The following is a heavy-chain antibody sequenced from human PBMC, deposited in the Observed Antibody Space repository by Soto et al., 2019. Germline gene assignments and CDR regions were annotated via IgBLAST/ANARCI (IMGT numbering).Heavy chain of an antibody. CDR2: IGTAGDT. D-gene: IGHD6-19*01. Sequence: GGSLRLSCAASGFTFSSYDMHWVRQATGKGLEWVSAIGTAGDTYYPGSVKGRFTISRENAKNSLYLQMNSLRAGDTAVYYCARATGYSSGWQNYYYMDVWGKGTTVTVSS. CDR3: ARATGYSSGWQNYYYMDV. V-gene: IGHV3-13*01. CDR1: GFTFSSYD. J-gene: IGHJ6*03.